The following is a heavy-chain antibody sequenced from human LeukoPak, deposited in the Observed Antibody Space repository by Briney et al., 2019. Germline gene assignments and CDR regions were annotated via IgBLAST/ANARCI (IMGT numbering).Heavy chain of an antibody. D-gene: IGHD5-18*01. CDR3: AREESDTARLPYYDH. CDR2: IGGPGSNV. CDR1: GFSFSSYE. V-gene: IGHV3-48*03. J-gene: IGHJ4*02. Sequence: PGGSLRLLCAASGFSFSSYEMNWVRQAPGKGLEWVSYIGGPGSNVYYADSVEGRFTVSRGNAMNSLYLQMNSLRAEDTAVYYCAREESDTARLPYYDHWGQGTLVTVSS.